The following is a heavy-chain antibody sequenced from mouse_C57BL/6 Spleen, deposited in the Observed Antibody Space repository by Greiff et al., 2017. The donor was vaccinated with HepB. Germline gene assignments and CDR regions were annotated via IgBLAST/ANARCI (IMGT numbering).Heavy chain of an antibody. CDR3: ARNGYYLPPMDY. D-gene: IGHD2-3*01. V-gene: IGHV1-50*01. CDR1: GYTFTSYW. CDR2: IDPSDSYT. J-gene: IGHJ4*01. Sequence: QVQLQQPGAELVKPGASVKLSCKASGYTFTSYWMQWVKQRPGQGLEWIGEIDPSDSYTNYNQKFKVKATLTVDTSSSTAYMQLSSLTSEDSAVYYCARNGYYLPPMDYWGQGTSVTVSS.